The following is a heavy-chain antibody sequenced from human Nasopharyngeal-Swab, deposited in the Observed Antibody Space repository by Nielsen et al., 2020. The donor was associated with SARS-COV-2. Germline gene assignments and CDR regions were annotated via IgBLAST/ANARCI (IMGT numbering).Heavy chain of an antibody. CDR2: IKKKGDRYTT. CDR3: GRDNYYKLDY. CDR1: GFRFSDYF. D-gene: IGHD1-26*01. Sequence: GGSLRLSCEASGFRFSDYFMDWVRQAPGKGPEWVGRIKKKGDRYTTEYAASVKGRLTISRDDSKNSLYLQMNSLKTEDTAVYYCGRDNYYKLDYWGQGTLVTVSS. J-gene: IGHJ4*02. V-gene: IGHV3-72*01.